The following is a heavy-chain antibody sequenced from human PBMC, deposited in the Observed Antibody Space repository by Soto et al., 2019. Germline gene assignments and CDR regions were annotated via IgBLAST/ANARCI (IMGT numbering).Heavy chain of an antibody. CDR3: ARDGVVAARPYYGMDV. J-gene: IGHJ6*02. CDR2: ISSSGSTI. Sequence: GGSLRLSCAASGFTFSSYEMNWVRQAPGKGLEWVSYISSSGSTIYYADSVKGRFTISRDNAKNSLYLQMNSLRAEDTAVYYCARDGVVAARPYYGMDVWGQGTTVTV. CDR1: GFTFSSYE. V-gene: IGHV3-48*03. D-gene: IGHD6-6*01.